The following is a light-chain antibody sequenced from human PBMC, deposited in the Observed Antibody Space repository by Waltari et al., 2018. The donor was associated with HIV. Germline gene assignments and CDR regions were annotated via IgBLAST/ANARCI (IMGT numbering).Light chain of an antibody. Sequence: SSELTQGPPVSVALGQTVRITCTGASLRSFSATWNQQKPGQAPLLVIEGNKRRASGVADRFSGSGSGNTASLPIGGAQAVDEADYYCHSRDSGGKGVVFGGGTKVTV. CDR2: GNK. CDR3: HSRDSGGKGVV. V-gene: IGLV3-19*01. CDR1: SLRSFS. J-gene: IGLJ2*01.